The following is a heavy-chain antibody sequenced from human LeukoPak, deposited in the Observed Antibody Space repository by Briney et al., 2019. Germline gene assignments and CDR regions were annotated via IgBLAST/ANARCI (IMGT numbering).Heavy chain of an antibody. CDR2: ISNDGSHT. J-gene: IGHJ4*02. D-gene: IGHD2-15*01. CDR1: HFSTYS. CDR3: ARAEYCRGGYYFLIES. V-gene: IGHV3-30-3*01. Sequence: PGGSLTLSCTASHFSTYSMHWVRQAPGKGLEWVAIISNDGSHTSYADSVEGRFTISRDNSNNTLYLHMVSLRVEDTAVYFCARAEYCRGGYYFLIESWGQGTLVTVSS.